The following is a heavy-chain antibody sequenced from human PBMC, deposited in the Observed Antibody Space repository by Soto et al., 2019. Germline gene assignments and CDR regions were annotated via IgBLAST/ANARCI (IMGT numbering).Heavy chain of an antibody. CDR2: ISSSSSYT. D-gene: IGHD4-17*01. V-gene: IGHV3-11*06. CDR1: GFTFSDYY. Sequence: QVQLVESGGGLVKPGGSLRLSCAASGFTFSDYYMSWIRQAPGKGLEWVSYISSSSSYTNYADSVKGRFTISRDNAKNSLYLQMNSLRAEDTAVYYCARAGTLDYDPVDYWGQGTLVTVSS. CDR3: ARAGTLDYDPVDY. J-gene: IGHJ4*02.